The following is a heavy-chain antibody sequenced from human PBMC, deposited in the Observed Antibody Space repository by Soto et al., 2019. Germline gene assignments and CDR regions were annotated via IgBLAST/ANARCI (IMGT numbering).Heavy chain of an antibody. CDR3: ALMLLFCFRSGDSGVSYYSAMNV. J-gene: IGHJ6*02. D-gene: IGHD3-3*01. CDR2: IGASNGNT. CDR1: GYTFTSYG. Sequence: ASAKVSSKATGYTFTSYGIGWWRQAPGQGLEGMGWIGASNGNTKYAQKLLGRVTLITDTRTLTAYMELRSMRSDVWVVYFWALMLLFCFRSGDSGVSYYSAMNVWGQGPRVTVSS. V-gene: IGHV1-18*01.